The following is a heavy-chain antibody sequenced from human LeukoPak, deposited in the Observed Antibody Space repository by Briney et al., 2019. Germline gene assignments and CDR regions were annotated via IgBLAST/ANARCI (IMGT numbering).Heavy chain of an antibody. V-gene: IGHV3-33*06. CDR3: AKEVVYYDSSGYFDY. D-gene: IGHD3-22*01. CDR2: IWYDGSNK. CDR1: GFTSSSYG. Sequence: GGSLRLSCAASGFTSSSYGMHWVRQAPGKGLEWVAVIWYDGSNKYYADSVKGRFTISRDNSKNTLYLQMNSLRAEDTAVYYCAKEVVYYDSSGYFDYWGQGTLVTVSS. J-gene: IGHJ4*02.